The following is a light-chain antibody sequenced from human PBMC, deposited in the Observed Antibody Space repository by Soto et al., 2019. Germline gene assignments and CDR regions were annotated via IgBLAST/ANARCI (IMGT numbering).Light chain of an antibody. J-gene: IGKJ4*01. CDR2: KAS. CDR3: QQYHSFPLT. CDR1: QSISSW. V-gene: IGKV1-5*03. Sequence: DFPMTHSPSTLSASVGDRVTITCRASQSISSWLAWYQQKPGKAPKLLIYKASSLESGVPSRFSGSGSGTEFTLTISGLQPDDFATYYCQQYHSFPLTFGGGTKVEIK.